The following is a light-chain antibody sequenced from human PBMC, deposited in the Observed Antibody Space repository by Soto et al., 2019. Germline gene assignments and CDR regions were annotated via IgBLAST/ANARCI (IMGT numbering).Light chain of an antibody. Sequence: EVVFTQSPAILSLSPGETTTLSCRAGQPIRNDLGWYQQRPGQAPRLLIYGASNRATGIPDRFSGSGSGTDFTLTITRLAPEDFAIYYCQQRAVWPLSFGGGTK. V-gene: IGKV3-11*01. CDR2: GAS. CDR1: QPIRND. J-gene: IGKJ4*01. CDR3: QQRAVWPLS.